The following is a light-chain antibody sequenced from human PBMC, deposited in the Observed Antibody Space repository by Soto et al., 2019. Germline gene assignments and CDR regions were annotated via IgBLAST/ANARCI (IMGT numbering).Light chain of an antibody. CDR2: AAS. Sequence: DIQMTQSPSSLSASVGDRVTITCRASQGIGNYLAWYQQKPGKVPKLLIYAASTLQSGVPSRFSGSGSGTDFTLSISSLQPEDVATYYCQKYNSAHPVPYTFGQGTKLEIK. J-gene: IGKJ2*01. CDR1: QGIGNY. CDR3: QKYNSAHPVPYT. V-gene: IGKV1-27*01.